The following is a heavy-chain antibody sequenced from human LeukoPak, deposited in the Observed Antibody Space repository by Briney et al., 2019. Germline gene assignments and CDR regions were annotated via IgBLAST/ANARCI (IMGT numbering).Heavy chain of an antibody. CDR1: GFTFSSYA. J-gene: IGHJ1*01. CDR3: AKDEIGYCSSTSCPEYFQH. CDR2: ISGSGGST. D-gene: IGHD2-2*01. V-gene: IGHV3-23*01. Sequence: GGSLRLSCAASGFTFSSYAMSWVRQAPGKGLEWVSAISGSGGSTYYADSVKGRFTISRDNYKNTLYLQMNSLRAEDTAIYYCAKDEIGYCSSTSCPEYFQHWGQGTLVTVSS.